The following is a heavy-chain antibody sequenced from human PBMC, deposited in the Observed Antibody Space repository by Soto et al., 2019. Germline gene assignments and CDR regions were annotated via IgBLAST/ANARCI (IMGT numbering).Heavy chain of an antibody. D-gene: IGHD6-13*01. CDR1: GYSFDSFW. CDR3: ARPNAYSSSWYNYYGMDG. V-gene: IGHV5-51*01. Sequence: GESLKISCKGSGYSFDSFWIGWVRQMPGKGLEWMGLIYPGDSETRYSPSFQGQVTISADKSTNTAYLQWSSLKASDTAMYYCARPNAYSSSWYNYYGMDGWGQGTTVTVSS. J-gene: IGHJ6*02. CDR2: IYPGDSET.